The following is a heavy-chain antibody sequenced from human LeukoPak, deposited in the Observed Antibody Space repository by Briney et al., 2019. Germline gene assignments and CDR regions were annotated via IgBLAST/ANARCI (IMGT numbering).Heavy chain of an antibody. D-gene: IGHD3-10*01. Sequence: SETLSLTCTVSGGSISSSSYYWGWIRQPPGKGLEWIGSIYYSGSTYYNPSLKSRVTISVDTSKNQFSLKLSSVTAADTAVYYCASAGLKAFRRSAYMDVWGKGTTVTVSS. CDR1: GGSISSSSYY. CDR3: ASAGLKAFRRSAYMDV. J-gene: IGHJ6*03. V-gene: IGHV4-39*07. CDR2: IYYSGST.